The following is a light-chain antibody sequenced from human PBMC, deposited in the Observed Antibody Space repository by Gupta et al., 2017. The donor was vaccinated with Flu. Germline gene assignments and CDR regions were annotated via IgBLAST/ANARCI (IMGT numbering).Light chain of an antibody. CDR3: QQYNDDSWT. CDR1: QTINRW. Sequence: DIQMTQSPSTLSASVGDRVTITCRGSQTINRWLAWYQQRPGKAPQLLVYGTSNLENGVPSRFSGAGSGTEFTLTISSLHPDDFATYYCQQYNDDSWTFGQGTKVEIK. J-gene: IGKJ1*01. V-gene: IGKV1-5*03. CDR2: GTS.